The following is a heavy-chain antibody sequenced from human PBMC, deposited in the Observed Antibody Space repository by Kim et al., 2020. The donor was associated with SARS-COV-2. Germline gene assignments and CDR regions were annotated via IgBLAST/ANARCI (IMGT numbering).Heavy chain of an antibody. CDR3: AKEMIFGVVIMGDAFDI. Sequence: VKGRFTISRDNSKNTLYLQMNSLRAEDTAVYYCAKEMIFGVVIMGDAFDIWGQGTMVTVSS. J-gene: IGHJ3*02. D-gene: IGHD3-3*01. V-gene: IGHV3-23*01.